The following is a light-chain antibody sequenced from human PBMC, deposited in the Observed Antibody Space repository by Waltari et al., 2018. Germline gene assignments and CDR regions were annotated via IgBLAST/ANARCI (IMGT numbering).Light chain of an antibody. CDR3: QQRSTGGT. V-gene: IGKV3-11*01. Sequence: EIVLTQSPATLSLSPGERATPSCRVSQSVSSYLAWYQQKPGQAPRLLIYDASNRATGIPARFSGSGSGTDFTLTISSLEPEDFAVYYCQQRSTGGTFGQGTKLEIK. CDR2: DAS. CDR1: QSVSSY. J-gene: IGKJ2*02.